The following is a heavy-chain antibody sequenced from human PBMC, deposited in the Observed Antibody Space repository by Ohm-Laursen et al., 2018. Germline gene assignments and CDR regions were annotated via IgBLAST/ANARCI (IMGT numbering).Heavy chain of an antibody. CDR1: GFTFSSYS. V-gene: IGHV3-21*01. CDR3: ARDSYSGWNFDY. J-gene: IGHJ4*02. D-gene: IGHD6-19*01. Sequence: SLRLSCAASGFTFSSYSMNWVRQAPGKGLEWVSSISSSSSYIYYADSVKGRFTISRDNAKNSLYLQMNSLRAEDTDVYYCARDSYSGWNFDYWGQGTLVTVSS. CDR2: ISSSSSYI.